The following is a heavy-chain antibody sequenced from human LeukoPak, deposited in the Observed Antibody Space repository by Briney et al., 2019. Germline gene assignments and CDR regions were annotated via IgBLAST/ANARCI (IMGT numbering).Heavy chain of an antibody. V-gene: IGHV3-30*04. J-gene: IGHJ4*02. CDR1: GFTFSSYA. CDR3: AKGARRGAISMLRGVIGESYYFDY. CDR2: ISYDGSNK. Sequence: GGSLRLSCAASGFTFSSYAMHWVRQAPGKGLEWVAVISYDGSNKYYADSVKGRFTISRDNSKNTLYLQMNSLRAEDTAVYYCAKGARRGAISMLRGVIGESYYFDYWGQGTLVTVSS. D-gene: IGHD3-10*01.